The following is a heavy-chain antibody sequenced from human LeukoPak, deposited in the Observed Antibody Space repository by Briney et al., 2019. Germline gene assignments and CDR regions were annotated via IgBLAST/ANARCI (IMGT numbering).Heavy chain of an antibody. J-gene: IGHJ5*02. V-gene: IGHV4-38-2*02. CDR2: IHHTGST. CDR3: VKSRSSKTVAARGWFDP. Sequence: SETLSLTCTVSGDSISSGYYWGWIRQPPGTGLEWIANIHHTGSTYYNPSLNSRVTISVDTSKNQFSLKLSSVTAADTAVYYCVKSRSSKTVAARGWFDPWGQGTLVTVSS. CDR1: GDSISSGYY. D-gene: IGHD6-6*01.